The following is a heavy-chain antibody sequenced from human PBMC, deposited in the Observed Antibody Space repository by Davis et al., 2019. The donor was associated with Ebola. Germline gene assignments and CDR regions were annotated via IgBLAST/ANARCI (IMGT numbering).Heavy chain of an antibody. J-gene: IGHJ5*02. Sequence: GGSLRLSCTDSVITFSSYAMTWVRQAPGKGLEWVSAISGSGGSTYYADSVKGRFTISRDNAKNSLYLRMNSLRAEDTALYHCARVNAVTGYSRFDPWGQGTLVTVSS. V-gene: IGHV3-23*01. CDR3: ARVNAVTGYSRFDP. D-gene: IGHD3-9*01. CDR1: VITFSSYA. CDR2: ISGSGGST.